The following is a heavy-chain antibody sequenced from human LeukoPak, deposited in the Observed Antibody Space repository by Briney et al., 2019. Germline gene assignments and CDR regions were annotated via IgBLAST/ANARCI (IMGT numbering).Heavy chain of an antibody. CDR3: ARVTGYVMEDYFDH. J-gene: IGHJ4*02. D-gene: IGHD6-13*01. CDR2: IYYSGST. Sequence: PSETLSLTCTVSGGSISSYYWSWIRQPPGEGLEWIGYIYYSGSTNYNPSLKSRVTISVDTSKNQFSLRLSSVTAAGTAVYYCARVTGYVMEDYFDHWGQGTLVTVSS. V-gene: IGHV4-59*01. CDR1: GGSISSYY.